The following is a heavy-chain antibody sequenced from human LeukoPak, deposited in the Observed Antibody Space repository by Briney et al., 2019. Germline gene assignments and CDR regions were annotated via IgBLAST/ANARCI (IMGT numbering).Heavy chain of an antibody. J-gene: IGHJ4*02. CDR2: ISYDGSNK. CDR1: GFTFSSYG. CDR3: AKGYCGGDCPFDY. Sequence: QSGGSLRLSCAASGFTFSSYGMHRVRQAPGKGLEWVAVISYDGSNKYYADSVKGRFTISRDNSKNTQYLQMNSLRAEDTAVYYCAKGYCGGDCPFDYWGQGTLVAVSS. D-gene: IGHD2-21*01. V-gene: IGHV3-30*18.